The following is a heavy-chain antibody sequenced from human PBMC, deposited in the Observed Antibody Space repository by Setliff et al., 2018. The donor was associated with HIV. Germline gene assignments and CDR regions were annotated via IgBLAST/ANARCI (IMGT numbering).Heavy chain of an antibody. J-gene: IGHJ4*02. V-gene: IGHV1-8*02. D-gene: IGHD3-10*01. CDR3: ARAPRLTMTRGVFDY. CDR1: GYTFTSYD. CDR2: MNPNSGNT. Sequence: GASVKVSCKASGYTFTSYDINWVRQATGQGLEWMGWMNPNSGNTGYAQKFQGRLTMTRNTSISTAYMEVSSLRSEDTAVYYCARAPRLTMTRGVFDYWGQGTLVTVSS.